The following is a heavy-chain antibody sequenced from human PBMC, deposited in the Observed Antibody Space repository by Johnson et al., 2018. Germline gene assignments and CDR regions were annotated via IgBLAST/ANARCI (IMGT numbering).Heavy chain of an antibody. CDR1: GFTFSSYG. J-gene: IGHJ6*02. V-gene: IGHV3-30*18. D-gene: IGHD2-2*02. Sequence: QVQLVQSGGGVVQPGRSLRLSCAASGFTFSSYGMHWVRQAPGKGLEWVAVISYDGSNKYYADSVKGRFTISRDNSKNPLYLQMNSLGAEDRAVYYCANSGGGGCSSTSCYNYYYGMDVWGQGTTVTVSS. CDR2: ISYDGSNK. CDR3: ANSGGGGCSSTSCYNYYYGMDV.